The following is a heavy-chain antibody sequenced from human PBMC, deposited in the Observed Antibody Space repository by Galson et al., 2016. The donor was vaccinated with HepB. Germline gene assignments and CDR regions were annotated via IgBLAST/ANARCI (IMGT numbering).Heavy chain of an antibody. CDR3: ASPQFGRTAV. Sequence: SVKVSCKASGHTFKDDAISWVRQAPGQGLEWMGGIIPIFGSPNYAQTVQGRITISADESTSTAYMELTSLRSEDTAGYSGASPQFGRTAVWGQGTTVTVSS. CDR1: GHTFKDDA. J-gene: IGHJ6*02. CDR2: IIPIFGSP. D-gene: IGHD5-18*01. V-gene: IGHV1-69*13.